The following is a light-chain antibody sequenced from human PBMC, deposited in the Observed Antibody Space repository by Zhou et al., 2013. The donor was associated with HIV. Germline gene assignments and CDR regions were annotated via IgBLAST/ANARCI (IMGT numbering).Light chain of an antibody. V-gene: IGKV3D-20*02. CDR1: QSVSSSY. J-gene: IGKJ4*01. CDR3: QQRTKWPLT. Sequence: DIVLTQSQGTLSLSPGERATLSCRASQSVSSSYLAWYQQKPGQAPRLLIYGASSRATGIPDRFSGSGSGTDFTLIISSLEPEDFAVYYCQQRTKWPLTFGGGTKVEIK. CDR2: GAS.